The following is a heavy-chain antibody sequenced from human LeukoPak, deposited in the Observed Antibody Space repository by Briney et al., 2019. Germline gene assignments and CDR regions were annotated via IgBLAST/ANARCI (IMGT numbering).Heavy chain of an antibody. D-gene: IGHD1-26*01. V-gene: IGHV3-48*01. J-gene: IGHJ4*02. Sequence: PGGSLRLSCAASGFSFITYSMNWVRQAPGKGLEWVSYISSSSSTIYYADSVKGRFTISRDNAKNSLYLQMNSLRAEDTAVYYCARDRYRSGTYLLGDWGQGTLVTVSS. CDR1: GFSFITYS. CDR2: ISSSSSTI. CDR3: ARDRYRSGTYLLGD.